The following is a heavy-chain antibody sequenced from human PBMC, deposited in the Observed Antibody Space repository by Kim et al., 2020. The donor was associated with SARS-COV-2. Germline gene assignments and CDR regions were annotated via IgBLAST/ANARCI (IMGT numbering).Heavy chain of an antibody. D-gene: IGHD2-21*02. Sequence: NPSLKGRVTISVDTSKNQFSLKLSSVTAADTAVYYCAKGVVTAIQGWFDPWGQGTLVTVSS. V-gene: IGHV4-61*06. CDR3: AKGVVTAIQGWFDP. J-gene: IGHJ5*02.